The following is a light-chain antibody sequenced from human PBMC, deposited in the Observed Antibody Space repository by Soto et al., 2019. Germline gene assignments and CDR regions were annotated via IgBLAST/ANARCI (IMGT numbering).Light chain of an antibody. Sequence: QSARTQPASVSGAPGQSITISCTRTSSDVGAYDFVSWYQQHPDKAPKLMIYEVSNRPSGVSNRFSGSKSVNTATLTISGLQAEDEADYYCSSYTSSSTRVFGTGTKVTVL. J-gene: IGLJ1*01. V-gene: IGLV2-14*03. CDR3: SSYTSSSTRV. CDR2: EVS. CDR1: SSDVGAYDF.